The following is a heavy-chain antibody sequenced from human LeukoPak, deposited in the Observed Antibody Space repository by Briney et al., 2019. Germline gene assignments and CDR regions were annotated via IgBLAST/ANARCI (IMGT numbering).Heavy chain of an antibody. D-gene: IGHD6-19*01. Sequence: GGSLRLSCAASGFTFSSYDMHWVRQATGKGLEWVSIIGSAGDTYYPSSVKGRFTMSREDAKNSLYLQMNSLRVGDTAVYYCGRGRGGWYIDYWGQGILVTVSS. J-gene: IGHJ4*02. CDR3: GRGRGGWYIDY. V-gene: IGHV3-13*04. CDR1: GFTFSSYD. CDR2: IGSAGDT.